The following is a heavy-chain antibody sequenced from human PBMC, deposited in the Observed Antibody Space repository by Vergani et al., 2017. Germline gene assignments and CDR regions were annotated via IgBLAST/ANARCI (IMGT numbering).Heavy chain of an antibody. D-gene: IGHD2/OR15-2a*01. CDR1: GFTFSSYS. V-gene: IGHV3-20*01. Sequence: EVQLVESGGGLVQPGGSLRLSCAASGFTFSSYSMSWVRQAPGKGLEWVSGINWNGGSTGYADSVKGRFTISRDNAKNSLYLQMNSLRAEDTALYHCARVLSLSLASGRGFDPWGQGTLVTVSS. CDR2: INWNGGST. CDR3: ARVLSLSLASGRGFDP. J-gene: IGHJ5*02.